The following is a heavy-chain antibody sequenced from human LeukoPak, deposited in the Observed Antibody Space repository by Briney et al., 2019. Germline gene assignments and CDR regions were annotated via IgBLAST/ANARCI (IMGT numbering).Heavy chain of an antibody. D-gene: IGHD6-19*01. CDR1: GFTFSSYG. CDR3: AKTTAGYSSGRYPGWPVDY. V-gene: IGHV3-33*06. J-gene: IGHJ4*02. CDR2: IWHDGSNK. Sequence: GGSLRLSCAASGFTFSSYGMHWVRQAPGKGLEWVGVIWHDGSNKIYAGSVKGRFTISRDNSKNTLNLQMNSLRADDTAVYYCAKTTAGYSSGRYPGWPVDYWGQGTLVTVSS.